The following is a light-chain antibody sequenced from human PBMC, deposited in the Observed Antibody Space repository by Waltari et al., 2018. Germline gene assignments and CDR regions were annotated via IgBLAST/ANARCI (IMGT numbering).Light chain of an antibody. Sequence: QVVLTQSPSVSASLGASVRLTCTLSSGHSDVVWHQQRPQQGPQYLMVVRRDGSHAKADGIPDRVSGSTSGAAHYLTLSLTISGLQSEDEADYYCQTWGTDVPYVFGSGAKVTVL. CDR1: SGHSD. V-gene: IGLV4-69*01. CDR3: QTWGTDVPYV. J-gene: IGLJ1*01. CDR2: VRRDGSH.